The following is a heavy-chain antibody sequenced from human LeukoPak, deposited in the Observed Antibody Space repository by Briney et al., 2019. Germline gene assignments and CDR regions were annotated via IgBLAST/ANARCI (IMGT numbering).Heavy chain of an antibody. J-gene: IGHJ5*02. CDR3: ATGGARYNWFDP. CDR1: GDTLTELS. V-gene: IGHV1-24*01. CDR2: FDSEDGEI. D-gene: IGHD1-26*01. Sequence: GASVKVSCKVSGDTLTELSMHWVRQAPGKGLEWMGGFDSEDGEIIYAQKFQGRVTMTEDTSTDTAYMELSSLRFEDTAVYYCATGGARYNWFDPWGQGTLVTVSA.